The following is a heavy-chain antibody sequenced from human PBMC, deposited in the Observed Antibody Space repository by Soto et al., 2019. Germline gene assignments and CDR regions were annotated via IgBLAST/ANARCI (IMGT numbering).Heavy chain of an antibody. J-gene: IGHJ4*02. V-gene: IGHV1-3*01. CDR1: GYTFTSYA. CDR2: INAGNGNT. Sequence: ASVKVSCKASGYTFTSYAMHWVRQAPGQRLEWMGWINAGNGNTKYSQKFQGRVTITRDTSASTAYMELSSLRSEDTAVYYCARATLGYCTNGVCYPFDYWGQGTLVTVSS. D-gene: IGHD2-8*01. CDR3: ARATLGYCTNGVCYPFDY.